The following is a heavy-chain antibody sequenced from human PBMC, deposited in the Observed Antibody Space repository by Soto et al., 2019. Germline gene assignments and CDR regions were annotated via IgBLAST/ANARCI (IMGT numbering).Heavy chain of an antibody. CDR3: ATAVGPPPDYYYYYGMDV. D-gene: IGHD3-10*01. CDR1: GGTFSSYA. CDR2: IIPIFGTA. V-gene: IGHV1-69*12. J-gene: IGHJ6*02. Sequence: QVQLVQSGAEVKKPGSSVKVSCKASGGTFSSYAISWVRQAPGQGLGWMGGIIPIFGTANYAQKFQGRVTITADESTSTAYMELSSLRSEDTAVYYCATAVGPPPDYYYYYGMDVWGQGTTVTVSS.